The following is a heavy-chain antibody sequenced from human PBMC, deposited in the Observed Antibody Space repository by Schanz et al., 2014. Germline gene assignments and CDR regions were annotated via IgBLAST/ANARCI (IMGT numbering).Heavy chain of an antibody. V-gene: IGHV3-7*01. D-gene: IGHD1-1*01. Sequence: EVQLVESGGGLVKPGGSLRLSCAASGFTFSNTWMSWVRQAPGKGLEWVANIEGDGTRTYYVDSVKGRFTVSRDNAENSLYLHMRSLRVDDTAVYYCARDADYNPTSDFWYDAYDFWGQGTVVTVSS. J-gene: IGHJ3*01. CDR2: IEGDGTRT. CDR3: ARDADYNPTSDFWYDAYDF. CDR1: GFTFSNTW.